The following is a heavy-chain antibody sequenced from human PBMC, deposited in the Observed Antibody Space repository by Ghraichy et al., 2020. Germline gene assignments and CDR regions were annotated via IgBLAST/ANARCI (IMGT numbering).Heavy chain of an antibody. J-gene: IGHJ6*02. V-gene: IGHV3-23*01. D-gene: IGHD3-9*01. Sequence: GGSLRLSCAVSGLSFSNHAMSWVRQAPGKGLEWVSAISGSGFSTYYADSVKGRFIISRDNSKNTLYLQMNSLRAEDTAEYYCAKESEYYDLVTGYHYYYGMDVWGQGTTVTVSS. CDR1: GLSFSNHA. CDR3: AKESEYYDLVTGYHYYYGMDV. CDR2: ISGSGFST.